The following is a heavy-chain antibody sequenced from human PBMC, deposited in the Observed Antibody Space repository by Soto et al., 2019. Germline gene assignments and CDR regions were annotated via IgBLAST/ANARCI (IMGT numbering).Heavy chain of an antibody. V-gene: IGHV4-59*01. CDR1: GGSITTYY. CDR2: RFYSGST. Sequence: SETLSLTCTVSGGSITTYYWSWIRQPPGKGLEWIGYRFYSGSTNYNPSLKSRVTISVDTSKNQFSLKLSSVTAADTAVYYCARRSGYSSSLWYFDYWGQGTLVTVSS. CDR3: ARRSGYSSSLWYFDY. J-gene: IGHJ4*02. D-gene: IGHD6-6*01.